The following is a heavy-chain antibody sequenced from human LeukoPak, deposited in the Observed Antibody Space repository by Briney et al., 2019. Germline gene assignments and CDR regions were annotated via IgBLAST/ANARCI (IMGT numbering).Heavy chain of an antibody. CDR3: ARYWGVQLWPHWYFDL. CDR2: IYYSGST. Sequence: SSETLSLTCTVSGGSLSSYYWSWFRQTPGKGPEWIGYIYYSGSTKYNPSLRSRVTISVDRSKNQFSLKLNSVTVADTAVYYCARYWGVQLWPHWYFDLWGRGSLVTVSS. J-gene: IGHJ2*01. V-gene: IGHV4-59*01. D-gene: IGHD5-18*01. CDR1: GGSLSSYY.